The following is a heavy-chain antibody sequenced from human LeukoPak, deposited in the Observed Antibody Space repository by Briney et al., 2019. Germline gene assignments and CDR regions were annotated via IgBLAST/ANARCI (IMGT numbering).Heavy chain of an antibody. D-gene: IGHD5-12*01. V-gene: IGHV3-21*01. J-gene: IGHJ4*02. CDR1: GFNFGAYT. Sequence: PGGSLRLSCAASGFNFGAYTINWVRQAPGKGLEWVSCIFSRSESILYADSVKGRFTISRDNSKNTLYLQMNSLRAEDTAVYYCARGGERYYFDSWGQGTLVTVSS. CDR3: ARGGERYYFDS. CDR2: IFSRSESI.